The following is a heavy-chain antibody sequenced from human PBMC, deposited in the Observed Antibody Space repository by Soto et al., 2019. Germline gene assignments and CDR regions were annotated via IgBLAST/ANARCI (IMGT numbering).Heavy chain of an antibody. V-gene: IGHV4-34*01. J-gene: IGHJ2*01. CDR3: ARGLAVAGYWYFDL. D-gene: IGHD6-19*01. Sequence: QVQLQQWGAGLLKPSETLYLTCAVYGGSFSGYYWSWIRQPPGKGLEWIGEINHSGSTNYNPPRKSRVTLSVDTSKDQFSLKLSSVSAADTAVYYCARGLAVAGYWYFDLWGRGTLVTVSS. CDR1: GGSFSGYY. CDR2: INHSGST.